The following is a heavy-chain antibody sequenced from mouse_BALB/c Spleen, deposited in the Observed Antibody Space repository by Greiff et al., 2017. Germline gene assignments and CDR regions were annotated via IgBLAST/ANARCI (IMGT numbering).Heavy chain of an antibody. V-gene: IGHV5-4*02. CDR1: GFTFSDYY. D-gene: IGHD2-3*01. CDR3: ARDDGYYWAMDY. J-gene: IGHJ4*01. Sequence: VQLKESGGGLVKPGGSLKLSCAASGFTFSDYYMYWVRQTPEKRLEWVATISDGGSYTYYPDSVKGRFTISRDNAKNNLYLQMSSLKSEDTAMYYCARDDGYYWAMDYWGQGTSVTVSS. CDR2: ISDGGSYT.